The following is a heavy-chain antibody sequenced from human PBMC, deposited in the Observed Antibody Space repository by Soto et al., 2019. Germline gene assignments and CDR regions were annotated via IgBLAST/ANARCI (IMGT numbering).Heavy chain of an antibody. Sequence: PAQTLSLTCAISVDSVASNSAAWNWIRQCPSRGLEWQGRTYHRSKWYNDYAVSVKSRITINPDTSKNQFSLQLNSVTPEDTAVYYCARGVVGDYYYYYGMDGWGQGTTVTVSS. D-gene: IGHD3-22*01. J-gene: IGHJ6*02. CDR1: VDSVASNSAA. V-gene: IGHV6-1*01. CDR2: TYHRSKWYN. CDR3: ARGVVGDYYYYYGMDG.